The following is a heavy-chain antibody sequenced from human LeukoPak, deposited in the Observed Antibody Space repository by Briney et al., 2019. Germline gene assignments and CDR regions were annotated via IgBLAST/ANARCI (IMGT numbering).Heavy chain of an antibody. V-gene: IGHV3-23*01. D-gene: IGHD3-22*01. CDR1: RSTVTKYA. CDR3: AKIGGYDSSGYYLAPDAFDI. CDR2: ISGCGGIK. Sequence: GGSLTLSRVRSRSTVTKYAMSWVGQAAGKELEWVSGISGCGGIKYYADSVKGRFTISRNNSKNPLYLQMNSLRAEDTAVYYCAKIGGYDSSGYYLAPDAFDIWGQGTMVTVSS. J-gene: IGHJ3*02.